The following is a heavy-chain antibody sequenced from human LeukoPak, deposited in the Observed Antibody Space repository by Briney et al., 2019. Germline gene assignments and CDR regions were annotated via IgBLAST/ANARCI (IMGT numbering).Heavy chain of an antibody. J-gene: IGHJ4*02. CDR2: LSGSGDST. Sequence: GGSLRLSCATSGFTFSSYAMSWVRQAPGKGLEWVSALSGSGDSTYYADSVKGRFTISRDNSKNTLYLQMNSLRAEDTAIYYCAKISSTHFDYWGQGTLVTVSS. CDR1: GFTFSSYA. D-gene: IGHD2-2*01. CDR3: AKISSTHFDY. V-gene: IGHV3-23*01.